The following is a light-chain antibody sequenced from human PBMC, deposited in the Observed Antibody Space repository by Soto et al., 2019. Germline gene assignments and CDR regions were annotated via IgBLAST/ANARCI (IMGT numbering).Light chain of an antibody. Sequence: DIQMTQSPSSLSASVGDRVTITCRACQSISTYLNWYQQKPGKAPKVLIYATSSLHSGVPSRFSGSGSETEFTLTISSLQPEDFATYFCQQTYSTPLTFGGGTKVEIK. CDR1: QSISTY. CDR2: ATS. V-gene: IGKV1-39*01. CDR3: QQTYSTPLT. J-gene: IGKJ4*01.